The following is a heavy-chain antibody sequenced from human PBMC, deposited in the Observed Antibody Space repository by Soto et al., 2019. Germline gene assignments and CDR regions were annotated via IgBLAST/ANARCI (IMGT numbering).Heavy chain of an antibody. CDR1: GGSIRSFY. CDR3: AGETGVWFGDLLPHGSSDP. J-gene: IGHJ5*02. D-gene: IGHD3-10*01. CDR2: IDYSGTT. Sequence: SETLSLTCTVSGGSIRSFYWTWIRQAPGKGLELIGYIDYSGTTKYNPSLKSRLTLSVDTSKNQFSLKLSFVTDADTAVYYCAGETGVWFGDLLPHGSSDPWGQATLVTVS. V-gene: IGHV4-59*01.